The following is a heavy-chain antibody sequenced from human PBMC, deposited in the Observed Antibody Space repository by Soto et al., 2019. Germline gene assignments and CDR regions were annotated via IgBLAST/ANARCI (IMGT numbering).Heavy chain of an antibody. CDR3: AKSKLLYDAFDI. CDR1: GFTFSSYA. V-gene: IGHV3-23*01. Sequence: GESLKISCAASGFTFSSYAMSWVRQAPGKGLEWVSAISGSGGSTYYADSVKGRFTISRDNSKNTLYLQMNSLRAEDTAVYYCAKSKLLYDAFDIWGQGTMVTVSS. J-gene: IGHJ3*02. CDR2: ISGSGGST. D-gene: IGHD2-15*01.